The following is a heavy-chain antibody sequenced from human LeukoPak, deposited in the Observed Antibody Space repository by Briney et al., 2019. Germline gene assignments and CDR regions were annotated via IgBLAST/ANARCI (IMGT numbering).Heavy chain of an antibody. D-gene: IGHD1-26*01. Sequence: GGSLGLSCAASGFTFSIYAMSWVRQAAGKGLEWVSTISGSGGSTYYADSGKGRLTISADKSKNTMYLQIDSLMAEDTAIYYCAKVLVGATSRAPNGGYFDYWGQGTLVTVSS. CDR2: ISGSGGST. CDR3: AKVLVGATSRAPNGGYFDY. J-gene: IGHJ4*02. CDR1: GFTFSIYA. V-gene: IGHV3-23*01.